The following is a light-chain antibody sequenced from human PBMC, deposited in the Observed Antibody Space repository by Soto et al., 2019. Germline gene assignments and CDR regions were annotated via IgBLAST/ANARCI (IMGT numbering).Light chain of an antibody. CDR1: HSISTW. CDR3: RQYKTYWR. CDR2: DVS. J-gene: IGKJ1*01. Sequence: DIQMTQSPSTLSASVGDRVTITCRASHSISTWLAWYQQKPGKTPKALIYDVSSLESGVPSRFRARGSGTEFTLRLSSLHPDNFATSYSRQYKTYWRVGPGTK. V-gene: IGKV1-5*01.